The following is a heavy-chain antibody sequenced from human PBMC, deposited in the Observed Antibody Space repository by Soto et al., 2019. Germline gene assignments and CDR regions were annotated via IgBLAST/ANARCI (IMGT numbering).Heavy chain of an antibody. J-gene: IGHJ5*02. CDR2: IYYSGST. CDR3: ARQYMVRGQNWFDP. V-gene: IGHV4-39*01. CDR1: GGSISSSSYY. Sequence: SETLSLTCTVSGGSISSSSYYWGWIRQPPGKGLEWIGSIYYSGSTYYNPSLKSRVTISVDTSKNQFSLKLSSVTAADTAVYYCARQYMVRGQNWFDPWGQGTLVTVS. D-gene: IGHD3-10*01.